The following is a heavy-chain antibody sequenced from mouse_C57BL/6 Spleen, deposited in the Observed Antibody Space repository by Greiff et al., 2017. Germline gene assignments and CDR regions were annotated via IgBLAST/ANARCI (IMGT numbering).Heavy chain of an antibody. J-gene: IGHJ3*01. Sequence: VQLQQSGAELAKPGASVKLSCKASGYTFTSYWMHWVKQRPGQGLEWIGYINPSSGYTKYNQKFKDKATLTAENSSSTAYMQLSSLTYEDSAVYYGARSQSTMVTTKAWFAYWGQGTLVTVSA. CDR2: INPSSGYT. CDR1: GYTFTSYW. V-gene: IGHV1-7*01. CDR3: ARSQSTMVTTKAWFAY. D-gene: IGHD2-2*01.